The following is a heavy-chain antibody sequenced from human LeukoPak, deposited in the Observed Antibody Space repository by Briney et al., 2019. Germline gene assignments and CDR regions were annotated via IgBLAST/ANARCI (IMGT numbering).Heavy chain of an antibody. CDR1: GFTFSSYW. D-gene: IGHD2-21*01. Sequence: GGSLRLSCAASGFTFSSYWMHWVRQAPGKGLVWVSRINSDGSSTSYADSVKGRFTISRDNSKNTLYLQMNSLRAEDTAVYYCAKDPPVVVPDNWFDPWGQGTLVTVSS. CDR3: AKDPPVVVPDNWFDP. V-gene: IGHV3-74*01. J-gene: IGHJ5*02. CDR2: INSDGSST.